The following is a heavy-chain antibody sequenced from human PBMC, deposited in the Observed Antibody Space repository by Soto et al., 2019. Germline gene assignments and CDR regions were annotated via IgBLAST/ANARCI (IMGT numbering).Heavy chain of an antibody. CDR3: TYVRRGAPNDFDY. Sequence: GGSLRLSCAASGFTFSGSAMHWVRQASGKGLEWVGRIRSKANSYATAYAASVKGRFTISRDDSKNTAYLQMNSLKTEDTAVYYCTYVRRGAPNDFDYWGQGTLVTVSS. V-gene: IGHV3-73*01. CDR2: IRSKANSYAT. J-gene: IGHJ4*02. CDR1: GFTFSGSA. D-gene: IGHD3-16*01.